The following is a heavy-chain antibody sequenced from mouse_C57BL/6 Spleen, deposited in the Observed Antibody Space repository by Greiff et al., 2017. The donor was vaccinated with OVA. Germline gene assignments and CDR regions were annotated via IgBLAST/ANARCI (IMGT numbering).Heavy chain of an antibody. CDR3: AKNLDYYGSSYGYAMDY. J-gene: IGHJ4*01. CDR2: IWRGGST. D-gene: IGHD1-1*01. CDR1: GFSLTSYG. Sequence: QVQLQQSGPGLVQPSQSLSITCTVSGFSLTSYGVHWVRQSPGKGLEWLGVIWRGGSTDYTAAFMSRLSITKDNSKSQVFFKMNSLQADDTAIYYCAKNLDYYGSSYGYAMDYWGQGTSVTVSS. V-gene: IGHV2-5*01.